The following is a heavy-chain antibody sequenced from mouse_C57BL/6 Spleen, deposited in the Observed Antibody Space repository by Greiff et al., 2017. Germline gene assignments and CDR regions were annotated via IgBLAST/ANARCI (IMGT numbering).Heavy chain of an antibody. CDR2: IYPGDGDT. Sequence: VKLMESGAELVKPGASVKISCKASGYAFSSYWMNWVKQRPGKGLEWIGQIYPGDGDTNYNGKFKGKATLTADKSSSTAYMQLSSLTSEDSAVYFCARSGYYGSSYWFAYWGQGTLVTVSA. V-gene: IGHV1-80*01. D-gene: IGHD1-1*01. CDR1: GYAFSSYW. J-gene: IGHJ3*01. CDR3: ARSGYYGSSYWFAY.